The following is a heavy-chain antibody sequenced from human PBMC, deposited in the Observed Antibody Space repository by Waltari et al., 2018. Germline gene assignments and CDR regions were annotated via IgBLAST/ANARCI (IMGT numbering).Heavy chain of an antibody. Sequence: EVQLVESGGGLVQPGGSLRLSCAASGFTFSSYDMHWVRQATGKGLGWVSAIGSAGDTYYPGSVKGRFTISRENAKNSLYLQMNSLRAEDTAVYYCARGGQGGYDAHFDYWGQGTLVTVSS. CDR3: ARGGQGGYDAHFDY. CDR2: IGSAGDT. CDR1: GFTFSSYD. V-gene: IGHV3-13*01. D-gene: IGHD5-12*01. J-gene: IGHJ4*02.